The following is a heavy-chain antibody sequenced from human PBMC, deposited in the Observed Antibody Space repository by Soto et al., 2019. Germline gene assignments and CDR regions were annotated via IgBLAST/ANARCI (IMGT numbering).Heavy chain of an antibody. Sequence: RASVKVSCKVSGYTLTELSMHWVRQAPGKGLEWMGGFDPEDGETIYAQKFQGRVTMTEDTSTDTAYMELSSLRSEDTAVYYCATVKGGNYYYDSSGLDVAFDIWGQGTMVTVSS. CDR3: ATVKGGNYYYDSSGLDVAFDI. D-gene: IGHD3-22*01. V-gene: IGHV1-24*01. CDR1: GYTLTELS. J-gene: IGHJ3*02. CDR2: FDPEDGET.